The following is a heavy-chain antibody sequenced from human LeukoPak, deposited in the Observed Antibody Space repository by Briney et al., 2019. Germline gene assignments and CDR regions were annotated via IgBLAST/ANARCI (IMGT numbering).Heavy chain of an antibody. Sequence: ASVKVSCKASGYTFTGYYMHWVRQAPGQGLEWMGWINPNSGGTNYAQKFQGRVTMTRDTSISTAYMELSRLRSDDTAVYYCARDRNYYYDSSGYRYYFDYWGQGTPVTVSS. CDR3: ARDRNYYYDSSGYRYYFDY. D-gene: IGHD3-22*01. V-gene: IGHV1-2*02. CDR2: INPNSGGT. J-gene: IGHJ4*02. CDR1: GYTFTGYY.